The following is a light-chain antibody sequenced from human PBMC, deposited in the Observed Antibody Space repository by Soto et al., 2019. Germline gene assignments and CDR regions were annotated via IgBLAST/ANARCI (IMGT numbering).Light chain of an antibody. J-gene: IGKJ4*01. CDR1: QSVNNN. CDR2: GAS. CDR3: QQYNNWPLT. Sequence: EIVMTQSPATLSVSPGERATLSCRACQSVNNNLAWYQQKPGQAPRLLIYGASARATGIPARFSGSGSGTEFTLTISSLQSEDFAVYYCQQYNNWPLTFGGGTKVEIK. V-gene: IGKV3-15*01.